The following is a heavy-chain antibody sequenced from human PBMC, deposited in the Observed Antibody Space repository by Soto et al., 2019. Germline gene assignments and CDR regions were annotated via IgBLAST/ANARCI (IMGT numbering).Heavy chain of an antibody. V-gene: IGHV4-59*11. CDR3: ASMQTYGYWYFDY. Sequence: PSETLSLTCTVSGGSISSHYWSWIRQSPGKGMEWIGNIDYSGSTNYNPSLKSRVTISVDTSKKQFSLKLRSVTGADTAVYYCASMQTYGYWYFDYWGQGTLVTVSS. CDR1: GGSISSHY. J-gene: IGHJ4*02. CDR2: IDYSGST. D-gene: IGHD5-18*01.